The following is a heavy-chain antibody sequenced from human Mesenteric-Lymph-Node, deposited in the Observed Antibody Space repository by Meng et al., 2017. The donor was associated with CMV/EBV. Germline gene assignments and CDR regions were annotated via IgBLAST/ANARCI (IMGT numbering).Heavy chain of an antibody. CDR3: ARSKRRYYYDSSGYPIYFDY. CDR2: IRYDGSDK. CDR1: GFTFSNYG. J-gene: IGHJ4*02. D-gene: IGHD3-22*01. Sequence: GESLKISCAASGFTFSNYGMNWVRQAPGKGLEWVSFIRYDGSDKYYADSVKGRFTISRDNSKNTLYLQMNSLRAEDTAVYYCARSKRRYYYDSSGYPIYFDYWGQGTPVTVSS. V-gene: IGHV3-30*02.